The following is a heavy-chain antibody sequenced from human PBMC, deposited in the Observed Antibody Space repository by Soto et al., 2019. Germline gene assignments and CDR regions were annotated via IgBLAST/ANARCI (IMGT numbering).Heavy chain of an antibody. Sequence: QVQLQESGPGLVKPSETLSLTCTVSGGSISSYYWSWIRQPPGKGLEWIGYIYYSGSTNYNPSLKSRVTISVDTSKNQFSLKLSSVTAAYTAVYYCARAGELELRWDYWGQGTLVTVSS. CDR2: IYYSGST. J-gene: IGHJ4*02. CDR1: GGSISSYY. CDR3: ARAGELELRWDY. V-gene: IGHV4-59*01. D-gene: IGHD1-7*01.